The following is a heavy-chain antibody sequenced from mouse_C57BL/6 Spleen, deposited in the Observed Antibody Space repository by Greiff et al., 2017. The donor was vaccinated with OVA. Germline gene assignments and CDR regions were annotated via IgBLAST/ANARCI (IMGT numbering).Heavy chain of an antibody. Sequence: SGPELVKPGASVKMSCKASGYTFTDYNMHWVKQSHGKSLEWIGYINPNNGGTSYNQKFKGKATLTVNKSSSTAYMELRSLTSEDSAVYYCARGDYYGSNYFDYWGQGTTLTVSS. CDR1: GYTFTDYN. CDR2: INPNNGGT. CDR3: ARGDYYGSNYFDY. J-gene: IGHJ2*01. V-gene: IGHV1-22*01. D-gene: IGHD1-1*01.